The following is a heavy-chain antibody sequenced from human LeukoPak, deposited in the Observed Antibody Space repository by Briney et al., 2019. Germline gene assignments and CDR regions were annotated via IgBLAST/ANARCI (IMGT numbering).Heavy chain of an antibody. D-gene: IGHD3-16*01. V-gene: IGHV3-30-3*01. CDR3: AMITLVGY. Sequence: GGSLRLSCAASGFTFSSYAMHWVRQAPGKGLEWVAVISYDGSNKYYADSVKGRFTISRDNAKNSLYLQMNSLRAEDTAVYYCAMITLVGYWGQGTLVTVSS. CDR1: GFTFSSYA. J-gene: IGHJ4*02. CDR2: ISYDGSNK.